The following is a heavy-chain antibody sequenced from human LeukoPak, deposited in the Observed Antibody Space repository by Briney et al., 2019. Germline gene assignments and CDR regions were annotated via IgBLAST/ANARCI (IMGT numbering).Heavy chain of an antibody. Sequence: GASVKVSCKASGGTFSSYAISWVRQAPGQGLEWMGRIIPILGIANYAQKFQGRVTITADKSTSTAYMELSSLRSEDTAVYYCARGGFRLGISGGNAFDIWGQGTMVTVSS. CDR2: IIPILGIA. CDR3: ARGGFRLGISGGNAFDI. J-gene: IGHJ3*02. D-gene: IGHD3-16*01. CDR1: GGTFSSYA. V-gene: IGHV1-69*04.